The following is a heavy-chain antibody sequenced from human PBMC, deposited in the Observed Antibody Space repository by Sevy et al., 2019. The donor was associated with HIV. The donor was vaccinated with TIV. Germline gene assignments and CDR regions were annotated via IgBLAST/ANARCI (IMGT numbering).Heavy chain of an antibody. Sequence: GGSLRLSCELSGFTFSGYWIHWIRQSPGKGLVWVSHVTAGETNSAVSVKGRFSITSDYTKNTIYLQMNSLSVEDTAVYFCAREKLHPGCHYGIDVWGQGTTVTVSS. J-gene: IGHJ6*02. D-gene: IGHD3-10*01. CDR2: VTAGET. CDR3: AREKLHPGCHYGIDV. CDR1: GFTFSGYW. V-gene: IGHV3-74*01.